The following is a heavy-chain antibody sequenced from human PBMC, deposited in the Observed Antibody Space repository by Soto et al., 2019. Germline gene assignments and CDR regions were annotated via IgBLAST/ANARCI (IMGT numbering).Heavy chain of an antibody. D-gene: IGHD1-7*01. J-gene: IGHJ2*01. CDR2: IIPIFGTA. CDR1: GGTFSSYA. CDR3: ARAGHNWNYHWYFDL. Sequence: QVQLVQSGAEVKKPGSSVKVSCKASGGTFSSYAISWVRQAPGQGLEWMGGIIPIFGTANYAQKFQGRVTITADESTSKAYMELSSLSSEDTAVYYCARAGHNWNYHWYFDLWGRGTLVTVSS. V-gene: IGHV1-69*01.